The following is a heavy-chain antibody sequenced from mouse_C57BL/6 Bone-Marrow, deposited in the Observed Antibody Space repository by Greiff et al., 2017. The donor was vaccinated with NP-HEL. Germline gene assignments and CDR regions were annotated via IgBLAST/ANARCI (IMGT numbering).Heavy chain of an antibody. CDR3: ARPPSYYYGSSSWFAY. D-gene: IGHD1-1*01. V-gene: IGHV5-6*01. J-gene: IGHJ3*01. Sequence: SVKGRFTISRDNAKNTLYLQMSSLKSEDTAMYYCARPPSYYYGSSSWFAYWGQGTLVTVSA.